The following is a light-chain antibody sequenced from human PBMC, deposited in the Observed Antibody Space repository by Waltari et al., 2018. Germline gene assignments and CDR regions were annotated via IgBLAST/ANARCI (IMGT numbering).Light chain of an antibody. Sequence: QSALTQPPSASGSPGQSVTISCSGTNSDIGTYNYVSWFQQHPGRAPKLLIYEVNKRPSGGPCRFSCSKSDNRAALTVSGLQADDEAVYHCSSYAGSNTLVFGGGTRLTVL. CDR1: NSDIGTYNY. CDR2: EVN. V-gene: IGLV2-8*01. CDR3: SSYAGSNTLV. J-gene: IGLJ2*01.